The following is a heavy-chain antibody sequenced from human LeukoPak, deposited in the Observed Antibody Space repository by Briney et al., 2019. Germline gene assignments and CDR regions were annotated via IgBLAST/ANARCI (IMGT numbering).Heavy chain of an antibody. V-gene: IGHV3-30-3*01. D-gene: IGHD3-22*01. CDR1: VFTFSSYS. CDR2: ISYDGSNK. J-gene: IGHJ4*02. CDR3: AREWYFSDSSGYYPGY. Sequence: GGSLRLSCAASVFTFSSYSMHWVRQGPGKGLEWVAVISYDGSNKYYADSVKGRFTISRDSSENTLYLQMNSLRAEDTAVYYCAREWYFSDSSGYYPGYWGQGTLVTVSS.